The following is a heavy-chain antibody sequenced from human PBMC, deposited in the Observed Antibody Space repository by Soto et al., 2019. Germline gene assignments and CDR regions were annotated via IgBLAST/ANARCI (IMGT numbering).Heavy chain of an antibody. CDR2: IYYSGNT. Sequence: PSETLSLTCTVSGGSIRSGGYYWSWVRQNPRRGLEWIGNIYYSGNTYYNPSLKSRLTISVDTSKKQFSLNLSSVTAADTAVYYCARDRLMATAGTARHYFGLDVWGQGTTVTVSS. V-gene: IGHV4-31*03. CDR3: ARDRLMATAGTARHYFGLDV. CDR1: GGSIRSGGYY. D-gene: IGHD5-18*01. J-gene: IGHJ6*02.